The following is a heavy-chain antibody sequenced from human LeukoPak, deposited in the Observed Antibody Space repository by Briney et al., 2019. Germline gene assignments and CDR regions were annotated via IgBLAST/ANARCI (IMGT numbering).Heavy chain of an antibody. Sequence: GGSLRLSCAASGFTFDDYAMHWVRQAPGKGLEWVSGISWNSGSIGYADSVKGRFTISRDNAKNSLYLQMNSLRAEDTALYYCAKDSSGYNSYYFDYWGQGTLVTVSS. CDR1: GFTFDDYA. J-gene: IGHJ4*02. CDR2: ISWNSGSI. V-gene: IGHV3-9*01. D-gene: IGHD3-22*01. CDR3: AKDSSGYNSYYFDY.